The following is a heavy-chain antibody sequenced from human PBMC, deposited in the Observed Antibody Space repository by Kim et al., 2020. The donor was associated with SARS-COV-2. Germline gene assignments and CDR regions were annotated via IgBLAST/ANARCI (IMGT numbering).Heavy chain of an antibody. CDR2: IKQDGSEK. V-gene: IGHV3-7*01. CDR3: AREGFGELFYSLGTSFYYYGMDV. D-gene: IGHD3-10*01. J-gene: IGHJ6*02. CDR1: GFTFSSYW. Sequence: GGSLRLSCAASGFTFSSYWMSWVRQAPGKGLEWVANIKQDGSEKYYVDSVKGRFTISRDNAKNSLYLQMNSLRAEDTAVYYCAREGFGELFYSLGTSFYYYGMDVWGQGTTVTVSS.